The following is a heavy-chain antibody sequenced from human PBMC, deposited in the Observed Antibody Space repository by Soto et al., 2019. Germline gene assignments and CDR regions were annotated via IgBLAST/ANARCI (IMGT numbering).Heavy chain of an antibody. V-gene: IGHV3-64D*06. J-gene: IGHJ4*02. CDR3: VNLPPYNYYDSSGYNDY. D-gene: IGHD3-22*01. CDR2: ISSNGGST. CDR1: GFTFSSYA. Sequence: PGGSLRLSCSASGFTFSSYAMHWVRQAPGKGLEYVSAISSNGGSTYYADSVKGRFTISRDNSKNTLYLQMSSLRAEDTAVYYCVNLPPYNYYDSSGYNDYWGQGTLVTVSS.